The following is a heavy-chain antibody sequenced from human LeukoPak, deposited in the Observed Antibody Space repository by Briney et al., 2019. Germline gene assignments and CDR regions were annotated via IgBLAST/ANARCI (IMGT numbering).Heavy chain of an antibody. V-gene: IGHV3-11*01. CDR1: GFTFSDSY. J-gene: IGHJ3*02. Sequence: MSGGSLRLSCAASGFTFSDSYMTWVRQAPGKGVEWVAYISGSGHDINYSDSVKGRFTISRDNAKNSLYLQMNSLRAEDTAVYYCARDTNMIVRAFDIWGQGTMVTVSS. CDR3: ARDTNMIVRAFDI. D-gene: IGHD3-22*01. CDR2: ISGSGHDI.